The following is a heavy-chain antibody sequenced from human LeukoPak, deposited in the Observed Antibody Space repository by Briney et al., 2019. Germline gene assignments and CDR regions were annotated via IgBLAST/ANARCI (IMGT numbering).Heavy chain of an antibody. CDR1: GFIFSDYY. CDR3: ARDAVDTANAV. V-gene: IGHV3-11*04. Sequence: GGSLRLSCAASGFIFSDYYMTWIRQTPGKGLEWVSYISSSGSATYYPDSVKGRFTVSRDNAKNTLYLQMNSLRAEDTAVYYCARDAVDTANAVWGQGTTVTVSS. J-gene: IGHJ6*02. D-gene: IGHD5-18*01. CDR2: ISSSGSAT.